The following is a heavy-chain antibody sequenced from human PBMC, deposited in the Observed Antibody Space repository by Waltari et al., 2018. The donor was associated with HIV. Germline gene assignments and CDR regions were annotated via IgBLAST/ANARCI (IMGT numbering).Heavy chain of an antibody. D-gene: IGHD1-20*01. CDR3: AKDLWDLTVIRGAFWFDP. Sequence: EVWLSESGGVLVPPAGSLSLSCADSGLAFSNYALSWVRQAPGKGRQSVSTIRSKGITAYHADSVKGRFTISRDNSKNTLSLQMKSLRVEDTALYFCAKDLWDLTVIRGAFWFDPWGQGTLVTVSS. V-gene: IGHV3-23*01. J-gene: IGHJ5*02. CDR2: IRSKGITA. CDR1: GLAFSNYA.